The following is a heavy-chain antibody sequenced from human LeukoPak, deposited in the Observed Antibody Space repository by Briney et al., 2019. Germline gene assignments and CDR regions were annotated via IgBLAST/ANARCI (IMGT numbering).Heavy chain of an antibody. Sequence: GGSLRLSCAASGFTFSSYGMHWAREAPGKGLEWVGDISYDGSNKYYADSVKGRFTISRDNSKNTLYLQMNSLRAEDTAVYYCAKRGRKGYSYGSDAFDIWGQGTMVTVSS. V-gene: IGHV3-30*18. D-gene: IGHD5-18*01. CDR3: AKRGRKGYSYGSDAFDI. J-gene: IGHJ3*02. CDR1: GFTFSSYG. CDR2: ISYDGSNK.